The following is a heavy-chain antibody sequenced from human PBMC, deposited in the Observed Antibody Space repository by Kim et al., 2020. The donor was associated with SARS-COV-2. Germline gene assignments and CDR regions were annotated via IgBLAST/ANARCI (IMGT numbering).Heavy chain of an antibody. Sequence: ESVKGRFPISRDNAKNSLYLQMNSLRPEDTALYYCAKDHYDILTGYYYFDYWGQGTLVTVSS. J-gene: IGHJ4*02. CDR3: AKDHYDILTGYYYFDY. V-gene: IGHV3-9*01. D-gene: IGHD3-9*01.